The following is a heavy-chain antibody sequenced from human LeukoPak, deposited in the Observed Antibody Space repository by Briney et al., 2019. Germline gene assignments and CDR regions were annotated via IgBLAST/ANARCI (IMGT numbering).Heavy chain of an antibody. CDR2: IYHSGST. V-gene: IGHV4-30-2*01. Sequence: SQTLSLTCAVSGGSISSGGYSWSWIRQPPGKGLEWIGYIYHSGSTYYNPSLKSRVTISVDRSKNQFSLKLSSVTAADTAVYYCAREVPPDYYYMDVWGKGTTVTVSS. CDR1: GGSISSGGYS. J-gene: IGHJ6*03. CDR3: AREVPPDYYYMDV.